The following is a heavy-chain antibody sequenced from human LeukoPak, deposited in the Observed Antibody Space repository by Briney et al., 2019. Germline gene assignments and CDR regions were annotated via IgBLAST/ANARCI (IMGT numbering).Heavy chain of an antibody. J-gene: IGHJ6*02. CDR2: IHYSGST. CDR1: GGSISSYF. V-gene: IGHV4-59*08. CDR3: ARYTRGRNGMDV. Sequence: SETLSLTCTISGGSISSYFWSWIRQPPGKGLEWIGYIHYSGSTNYNPSLKSRVTISVDTSKNQFSLKLSSVTAADTAVYYCARYTRGRNGMDVWGQGTTVTVSS. D-gene: IGHD1-26*01.